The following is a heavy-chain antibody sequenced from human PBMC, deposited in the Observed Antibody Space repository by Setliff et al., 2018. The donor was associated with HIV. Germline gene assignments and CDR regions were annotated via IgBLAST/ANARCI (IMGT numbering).Heavy chain of an antibody. J-gene: IGHJ3*02. CDR2: IFHNGNT. V-gene: IGHV4-39*01. Sequence: ASETLSLTCTVSGGSISNTNYYWGWIRQPPGKGLEWIGNIFHNGNTYYNATLESRVAISVDTSKRQFSLRMNSMTAADTAVYYCARVDSSTPRAVDIWGQGTMVTVSS. CDR3: ARVDSSTPRAVDI. CDR1: GGSISNTNYY. D-gene: IGHD5-12*01.